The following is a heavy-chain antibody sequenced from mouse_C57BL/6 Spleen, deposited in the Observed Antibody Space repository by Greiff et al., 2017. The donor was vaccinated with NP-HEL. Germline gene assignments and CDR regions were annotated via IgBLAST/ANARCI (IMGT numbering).Heavy chain of an antibody. CDR3: ARYFYYGSTDAMDY. CDR1: GYAFTNYL. V-gene: IGHV1-54*01. D-gene: IGHD1-1*01. CDR2: INPGSGGT. Sequence: VQLQQSGAELVRPGTSVKVSCKASGYAFTNYLIEWVKQRPGQGLEWIGVINPGSGGTNYNEKFKGKATLTADKSSSTAYMQLSSLTSEDSAVYCCARYFYYGSTDAMDYWGQGTSVTVSS. J-gene: IGHJ4*01.